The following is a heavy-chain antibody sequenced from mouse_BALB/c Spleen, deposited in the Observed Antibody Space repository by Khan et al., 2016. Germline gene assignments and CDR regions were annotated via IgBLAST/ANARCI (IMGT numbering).Heavy chain of an antibody. J-gene: IGHJ3*01. V-gene: IGHV3-2*02. D-gene: IGHD4-1*02. CDR3: AINWDEEDY. CDR1: GYSITSDYA. Sequence: EVQLQESGPGLVKPSQSLSLTCTVTGYSITSDYAWNWIRQFPGNKLEWMGYISYSGSTRYNPSLKSRISITRDTSKNQFFLQLNSVTTEDTATYYCAINWDEEDYWGQGTLVTVSA. CDR2: ISYSGST.